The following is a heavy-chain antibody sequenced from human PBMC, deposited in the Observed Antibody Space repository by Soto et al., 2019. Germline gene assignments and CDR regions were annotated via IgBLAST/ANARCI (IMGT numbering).Heavy chain of an antibody. CDR1: GFTFDDFA. D-gene: IGHD3-22*01. Sequence: GGSLRLSCAASGFTFDDFAMHWVRQIPGKGLEWVSGISWNSGGVDYADSVKGRFTISRDNAKNSLHLQMNSLRAEDTAFYYCAKGYYFDSSGYWTYFDSWGQGTLVTVSS. J-gene: IGHJ4*02. V-gene: IGHV3-9*01. CDR2: ISWNSGGV. CDR3: AKGYYFDSSGYWTYFDS.